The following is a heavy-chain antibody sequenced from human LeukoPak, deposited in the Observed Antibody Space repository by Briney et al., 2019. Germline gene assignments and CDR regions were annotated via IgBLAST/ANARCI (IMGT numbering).Heavy chain of an antibody. CDR1: GGSISSYY. CDR2: IYYSGST. J-gene: IGHJ2*01. V-gene: IGHV4-59*01. CDR3: ARGLYDFWSGYYNWYFDL. Sequence: PSETLSLTCTVSGGSISSYYWSWTRQPPGKGLEWIGYIYYSGSTNYNPSLKSRVTISVDTSKNQFSLKLSSVTAADTAVYYCARGLYDFWSGYYNWYFDLWGRGTLVTVSS. D-gene: IGHD3-3*01.